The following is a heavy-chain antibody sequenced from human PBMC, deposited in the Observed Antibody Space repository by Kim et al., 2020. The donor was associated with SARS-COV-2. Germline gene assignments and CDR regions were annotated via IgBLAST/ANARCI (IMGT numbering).Heavy chain of an antibody. CDR3: AQAGNGQWLFDY. D-gene: IGHD6-19*01. J-gene: IGHJ4*02. CDR2: ISNDGTRT. CDR1: GFTFSNHG. V-gene: IGHV3-30*18. Sequence: GGSLRLSCAASGFTFSNHGMHWVRQAPGKGLEWVAHISNDGTRTNYAASVKGRFTISRDNSKNTAYLQMNSLSMDDTAVYSCAQAGNGQWLFDYWGQGTLVTVSS.